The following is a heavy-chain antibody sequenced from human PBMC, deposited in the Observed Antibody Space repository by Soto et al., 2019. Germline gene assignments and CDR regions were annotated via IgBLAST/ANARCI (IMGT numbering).Heavy chain of an antibody. CDR3: AREGMTTVTNYGMDV. D-gene: IGHD4-17*01. V-gene: IGHV3-33*01. CDR1: GFTFSSYG. J-gene: IGHJ6*02. Sequence: GGSLRLSCAASGFTFSSYGMHWVRQAPGKGLEWVAVIWYDGSNKYYADSVKGRFTISRDNSKNTLYLQMNSLRAEDTAVYYCAREGMTTVTNYGMDVWGQGTTVTVSS. CDR2: IWYDGSNK.